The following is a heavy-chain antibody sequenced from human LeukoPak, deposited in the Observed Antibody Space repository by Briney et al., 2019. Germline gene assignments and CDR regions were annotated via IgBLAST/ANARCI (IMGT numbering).Heavy chain of an antibody. CDR1: GYTFTSYG. V-gene: IGHV1-18*01. CDR3: GRGPLKATTVTTYYYYGMDV. J-gene: IGHJ6*02. CDR2: ISAYNGNT. Sequence: ASVKVSCKASGYTFTSYGISWVRQAPGQGLEWMGWISAYNGNTNYAQKLQGRVTMTTDTSTSTAYMELRSLRSDDTAVYYCGRGPLKATTVTTYYYYGMDVWGQGTTVTVSS. D-gene: IGHD4-17*01.